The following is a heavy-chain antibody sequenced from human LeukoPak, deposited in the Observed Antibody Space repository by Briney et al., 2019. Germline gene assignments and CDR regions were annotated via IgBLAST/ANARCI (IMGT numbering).Heavy chain of an antibody. Sequence: KSGGSLTLSCAASGFTFSDYNMRWIRQAPGKGLEWVSSISRSGSTKYYADSVKGRFTISRDNAKNSLFLQMNSLRAEDTAVYYCAELGITMIGGVWGKGTTVTISS. V-gene: IGHV3-11*04. D-gene: IGHD3-10*02. CDR2: ISRSGSTK. CDR3: AELGITMIGGV. J-gene: IGHJ6*04. CDR1: GFTFSDYN.